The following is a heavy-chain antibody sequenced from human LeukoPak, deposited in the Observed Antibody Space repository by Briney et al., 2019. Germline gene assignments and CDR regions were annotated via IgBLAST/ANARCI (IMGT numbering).Heavy chain of an antibody. CDR2: IRNKANSYAT. V-gene: IGHV3-73*01. Sequence: GGSLKLSCAASGFTFSGSAMHWVRQASGKGLEWVGRIRNKANSYATAYAASVKGRFTISRDDSKNTAYLQMNSLKTEDTAVYYCTIPLITGTTAPLDYWGQGTLVTVSS. CDR1: GFTFSGSA. CDR3: TIPLITGTTAPLDY. D-gene: IGHD1-7*01. J-gene: IGHJ4*02.